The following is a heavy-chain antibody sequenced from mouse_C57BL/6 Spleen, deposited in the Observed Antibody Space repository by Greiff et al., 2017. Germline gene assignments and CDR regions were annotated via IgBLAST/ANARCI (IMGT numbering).Heavy chain of an antibody. Sequence: QVQLQQPGAELVKPGASVKLSCKASGYTFTSYWMHWVKQRPGQGLEWIGMIHPYSGSTNYNEKFKSRATLTVDKSSSTAYMQLSSLTSEDSAVYYCARTSYGSYFDYWGQGTTLTVSS. V-gene: IGHV1-64*01. D-gene: IGHD1-1*01. CDR1: GYTFTSYW. J-gene: IGHJ2*01. CDR3: ARTSYGSYFDY. CDR2: IHPYSGST.